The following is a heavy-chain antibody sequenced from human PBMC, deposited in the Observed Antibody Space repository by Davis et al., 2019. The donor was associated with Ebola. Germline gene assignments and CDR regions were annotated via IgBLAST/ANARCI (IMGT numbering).Heavy chain of an antibody. CDR3: ARVIVGATSTFALDY. J-gene: IGHJ4*02. Sequence: ASVKVSCKASGYTFTGYYMHWVRQAPRQGLEWMGWINPNSGGTNYAQKFQGRVTMTRDTSISTAYMELSRVRSDDTAVYYCARVIVGATSTFALDYWGQGTLVTVSS. V-gene: IGHV1-2*02. CDR2: INPNSGGT. D-gene: IGHD1-26*01. CDR1: GYTFTGYY.